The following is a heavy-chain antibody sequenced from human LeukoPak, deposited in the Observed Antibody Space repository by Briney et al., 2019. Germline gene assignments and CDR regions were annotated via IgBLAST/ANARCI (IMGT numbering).Heavy chain of an antibody. Sequence: GASVKVSCKASGYTFTSYYMHWVRQAPGQGLEWMGIINPNGGSTSYAQKFQGRVTMTRDTSTSTVYMELSSLRSEDTAVYYCATVMTPYYDFWSGLNYWGQGTLVTVSS. V-gene: IGHV1-46*01. CDR2: INPNGGST. J-gene: IGHJ4*02. CDR1: GYTFTSYY. D-gene: IGHD3-3*01. CDR3: ATVMTPYYDFWSGLNY.